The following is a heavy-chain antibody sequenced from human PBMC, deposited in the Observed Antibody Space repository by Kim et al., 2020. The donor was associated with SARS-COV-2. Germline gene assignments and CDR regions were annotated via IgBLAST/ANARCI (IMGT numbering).Heavy chain of an antibody. CDR2: IYSGGST. CDR1: GFTVSSNY. J-gene: IGHJ4*02. D-gene: IGHD6-13*01. Sequence: GGSLRLSCAASGFTVSSNYMSWVRQAPGKGLEWGSVIYSGGSTYYADSVKGRFTISRDNSKNTLYLQMNSLRAEDTAVYYCARESAAAGFDYWGQGTLVTVS. CDR3: ARESAAAGFDY. V-gene: IGHV3-66*02.